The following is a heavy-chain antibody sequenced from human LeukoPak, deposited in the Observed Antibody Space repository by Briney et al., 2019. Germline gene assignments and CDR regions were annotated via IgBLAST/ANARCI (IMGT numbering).Heavy chain of an antibody. Sequence: QPGGSLRLSCAASGFTVSSNYMSWVRQAPGTGLEWVSVIYNGGRTYYADSVKGRFSISRDNSKNTLYLQMNSLIAEDTAVYYCARESNSGYYLSYWGQGTLVTVSS. CDR2: IYNGGRT. CDR3: ARESNSGYYLSY. D-gene: IGHD3-22*01. CDR1: GFTVSSNY. J-gene: IGHJ4*02. V-gene: IGHV3-66*01.